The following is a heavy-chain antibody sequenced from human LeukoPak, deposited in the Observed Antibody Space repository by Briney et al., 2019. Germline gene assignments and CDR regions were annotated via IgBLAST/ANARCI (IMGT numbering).Heavy chain of an antibody. CDR3: VKDTSAGYNSFSFFDY. D-gene: IGHD5-24*01. Sequence: GGSLRLSCAASGFTFVDYAMHWVRQAPGKGLEWVSLISGDGGSTYYADSVKGRFTISRDNSKNSLYLQMNSLRTEDTALYHCVKDTSAGYNSFSFFDYWGQGTLVTVSS. J-gene: IGHJ4*02. V-gene: IGHV3-43*02. CDR2: ISGDGGST. CDR1: GFTFVDYA.